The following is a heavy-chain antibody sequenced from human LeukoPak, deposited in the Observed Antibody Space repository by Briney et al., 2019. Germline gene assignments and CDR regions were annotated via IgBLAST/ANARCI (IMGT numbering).Heavy chain of an antibody. CDR3: ERSAEPAYYFAY. V-gene: IGHV4-34*01. Sequence: SETLSLTCAVYGGSFSVYYWSWIRQPPGRGLEWIGEINHSGSTNYNPSLKSRVSISVATSRNQFSLKLSSVTAADTAVYYCERSAEPAYYFAYWGQGTLVTVSS. CDR2: INHSGST. J-gene: IGHJ4*02. CDR1: GGSFSVYY. D-gene: IGHD1-26*01.